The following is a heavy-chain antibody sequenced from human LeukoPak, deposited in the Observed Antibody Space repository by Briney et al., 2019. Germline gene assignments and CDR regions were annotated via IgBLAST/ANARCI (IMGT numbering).Heavy chain of an antibody. D-gene: IGHD3-22*01. CDR1: GFTFSSYG. V-gene: IGHV3-30*02. CDR3: AKDYDSSGYYYVMYYFDY. CDR2: IRYDGSNK. J-gene: IGHJ4*02. Sequence: GGSLRLSCAASGFTFSSYGMHWVRQAPGKGLEWVAFIRYDGSNKYYADSVKGRFTISRDNSKNTLNLQMNSLRAEDTAVYYCAKDYDSSGYYYVMYYFDYWGQGTLVTVSS.